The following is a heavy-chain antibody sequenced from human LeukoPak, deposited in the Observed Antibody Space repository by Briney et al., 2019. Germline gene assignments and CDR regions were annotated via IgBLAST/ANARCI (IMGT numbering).Heavy chain of an antibody. CDR1: GGSISSYY. CDR3: ARDQIAASL. D-gene: IGHD6-13*01. V-gene: IGHV4-59*01. Sequence: SETLSLTCTVSGGSISSYYWSWIRQPPGKGLEWIGYIYYSGSTNYNPSLKSRVTISVDTSKNQFSLKLSSVTAADTAVYYCARDQIAASLWGQGTLVTVSS. J-gene: IGHJ4*02. CDR2: IYYSGST.